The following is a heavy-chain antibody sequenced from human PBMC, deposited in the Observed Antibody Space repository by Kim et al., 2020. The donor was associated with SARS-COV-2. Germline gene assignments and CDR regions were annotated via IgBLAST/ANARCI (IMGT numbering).Heavy chain of an antibody. CDR2: ISWNSGSI. Sequence: GGSLRLSCAASGFTFGDYAMHWVRQAPGKGLEWVSGISWNSGSIGYADSVKGRFTISRDNAKNSLYLQMNILRAEDTALYYCAKDIVQRYTWLHGMDVWGQGTTVTVSS. CDR3: AKDIVQRYTWLHGMDV. V-gene: IGHV3-9*01. J-gene: IGHJ6*01. CDR1: GFTFGDYA. D-gene: IGHD6-19*01.